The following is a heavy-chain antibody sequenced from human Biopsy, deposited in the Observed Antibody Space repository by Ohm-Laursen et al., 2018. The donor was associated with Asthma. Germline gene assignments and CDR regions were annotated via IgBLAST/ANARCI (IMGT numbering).Heavy chain of an antibody. V-gene: IGHV4-59*08. CDR2: VFWSGST. CDR3: ARVVSYGDIYFGIDV. Sequence: SDTLSLTCTVSPGSINDYYWNWIRQFPGKGLEWIGFVFWSGSTHYSRSLERRVSISIDTATNEFSMKLWSVTPADTAVYFCARVVSYGDIYFGIDVWGPGNTVVVS. D-gene: IGHD4-23*01. CDR1: PGSINDYY. J-gene: IGHJ6*02.